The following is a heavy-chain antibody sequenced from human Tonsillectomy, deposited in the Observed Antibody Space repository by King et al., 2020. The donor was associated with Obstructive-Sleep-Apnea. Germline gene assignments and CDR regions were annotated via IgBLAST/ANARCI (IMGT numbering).Heavy chain of an antibody. J-gene: IGHJ6*02. V-gene: IGHV3-30*02. Sequence: VQLVESGGGVVQPGRSLRLSCAASRFNFSNHGMYWVRQPPGKGLEWVAFIRYDGNYMSFGDSVKGRFTISGDNSKSTLSLQMNSLRIEDTAVYYCVKVRKANLRRPGGDMDVWGRGTTVTVSS. CDR2: IRYDGNYM. CDR3: VKVRKANLRRPGGDMDV. CDR1: RFNFSNHG. D-gene: IGHD3-10*01.